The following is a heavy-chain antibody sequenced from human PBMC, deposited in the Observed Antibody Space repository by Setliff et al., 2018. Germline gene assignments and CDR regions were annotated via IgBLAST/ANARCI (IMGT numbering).Heavy chain of an antibody. J-gene: IGHJ1*01. Sequence: PSETLSLTCTVSGGAIGNNIYYWGWIRRPPGKGLVWIGSIYFSGSTYYNPSLKSRVSMSVDSSKNQFSLNLNSVAAADTGVYYCARHVGPADRADYFQHWGQGTLVTVSS. CDR2: IYFSGST. V-gene: IGHV4-39*01. CDR3: ARHVGPADRADYFQH. CDR1: GGAIGNNIYY.